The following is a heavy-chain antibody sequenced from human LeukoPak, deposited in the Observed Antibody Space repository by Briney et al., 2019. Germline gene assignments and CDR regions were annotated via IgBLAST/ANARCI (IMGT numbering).Heavy chain of an antibody. CDR3: ARALAARRRYYYYYMDV. CDR1: GYTFTSYD. Sequence: ASVKVSCKASGYTFTSYDINWVRQATGPGLEWMGWMNPNSGNTGYAQKFQGRVTITRNTSISTAYMELSSLRSEDTAVYYCARALAARRRYYYYYMDVWGKGTTVTVSS. D-gene: IGHD6-6*01. CDR2: MNPNSGNT. J-gene: IGHJ6*03. V-gene: IGHV1-8*03.